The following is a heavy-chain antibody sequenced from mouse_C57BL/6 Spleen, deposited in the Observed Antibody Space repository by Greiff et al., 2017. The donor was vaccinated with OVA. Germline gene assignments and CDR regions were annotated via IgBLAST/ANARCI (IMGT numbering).Heavy chain of an antibody. V-gene: IGHV5-12*01. J-gene: IGHJ2*01. CDR3: ARHEGDGYFDY. CDR2: ISNGGGST. Sequence: SGFTFSDYYMYWVRQTPEKRLEWVAYISNGGGSTYYPDTVKGRFTISRDNAKNTLYLQMSRLKSEDTAMYYCARHEGDGYFDYWGQGTTLTVSS. CDR1: GFTFSDYY. D-gene: IGHD2-3*01.